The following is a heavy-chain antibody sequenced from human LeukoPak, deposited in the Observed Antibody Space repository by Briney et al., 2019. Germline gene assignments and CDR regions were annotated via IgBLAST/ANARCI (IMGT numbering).Heavy chain of an antibody. D-gene: IGHD5-12*01. J-gene: IGHJ5*02. CDR1: GFTFSSYG. V-gene: IGHV3-33*01. CDR2: IWYDGSNK. Sequence: GGSLRLSCAASGFTFSSYGMHWVRQAPGKGLEWVAVIWYDGSNKYYADSVKGRFTISRDNSKNTLYLQMNSLRAEDTAVYYCARDRSRLRFGSNWFDPWGQGTLVTVSS. CDR3: ARDRSRLRFGSNWFDP.